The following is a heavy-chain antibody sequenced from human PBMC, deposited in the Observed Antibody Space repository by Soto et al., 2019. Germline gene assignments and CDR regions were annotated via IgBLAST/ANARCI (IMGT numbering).Heavy chain of an antibody. V-gene: IGHV3-23*01. D-gene: IGHD1-26*01. CDR3: AKDSHYLAPRYGMDF. CDR2: ISGSGGST. CDR1: GFTFSSYA. J-gene: IGHJ6*02. Sequence: GGSLRLCCAACGFTFSSYAMSWVRQAPGKGLEWVSAISGSGGSTYYADSVKGRFTISRDNSKTTLYLQMNSLRAEDTAVYYCAKDSHYLAPRYGMDFWGQGTPVTVSS.